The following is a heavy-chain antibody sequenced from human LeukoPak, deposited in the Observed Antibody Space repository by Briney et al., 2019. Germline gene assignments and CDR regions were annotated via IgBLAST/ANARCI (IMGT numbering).Heavy chain of an antibody. Sequence: GGSLRLSCAVSGFTVSSNYMSWVRQAPGKELEWVSVIYSGGSTHYADSVKGRFTISRDNSKNTLFLQMNSLRAEDTAVYYCARADGTGGPYDYWGQGTLVTVSS. CDR2: IYSGGST. J-gene: IGHJ4*02. CDR3: ARADGTGGPYDY. V-gene: IGHV3-53*01. CDR1: GFTVSSNY. D-gene: IGHD3/OR15-3a*01.